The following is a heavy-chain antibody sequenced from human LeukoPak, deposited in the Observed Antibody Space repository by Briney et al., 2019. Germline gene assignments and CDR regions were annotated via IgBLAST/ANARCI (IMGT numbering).Heavy chain of an antibody. D-gene: IGHD3-9*01. J-gene: IGHJ4*02. V-gene: IGHV3-30*04. Sequence: PGGSLRLSSAASGFTFSSYAMHWVRQAPGKGLEWVAVISYDGSNKYYADSVKGRFTISRDNSKNTLYLQMNSLRAEDTAVYYCARGADILTGYYNTNHFDYWGQGTLVTVSS. CDR1: GFTFSSYA. CDR3: ARGADILTGYYNTNHFDY. CDR2: ISYDGSNK.